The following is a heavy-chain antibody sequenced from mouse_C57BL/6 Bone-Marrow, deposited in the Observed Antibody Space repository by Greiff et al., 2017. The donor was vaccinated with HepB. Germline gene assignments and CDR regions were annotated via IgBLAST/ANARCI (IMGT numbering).Heavy chain of an antibody. J-gene: IGHJ2*01. V-gene: IGHV1-81*01. CDR2: IYPRSGNT. CDR1: GYTFTSYG. Sequence: QQSCKASGYTFTSYGISWVKQRTGQGLEWIGEIYPRSGNTYYNEKFKGKATLTADKSSSTAYMELRSLTSEDSAVYFCAKWNYWGQGTTLTVSS. CDR3: AKWNY.